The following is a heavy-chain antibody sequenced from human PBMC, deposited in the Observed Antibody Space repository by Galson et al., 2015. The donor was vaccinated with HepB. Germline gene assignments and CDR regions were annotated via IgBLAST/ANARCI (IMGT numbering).Heavy chain of an antibody. V-gene: IGHV1-69*13. CDR3: ARGPHTVTTFRSHEMNYYYGMDV. J-gene: IGHJ6*02. Sequence: SVKVSCKASGGTFSSYAISWVRQAPGQGLEWMGGIIPIFGTANYAQKFQGRVTITADESTSTAYMELSSLRSEDTAVYYCARGPHTVTTFRSHEMNYYYGMDVWGQGTTVTVSS. CDR1: GGTFSSYA. D-gene: IGHD4-17*01. CDR2: IIPIFGTA.